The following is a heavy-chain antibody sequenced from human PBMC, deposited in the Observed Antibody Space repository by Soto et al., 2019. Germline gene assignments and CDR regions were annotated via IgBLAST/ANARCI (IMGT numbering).Heavy chain of an antibody. V-gene: IGHV1-69*01. CDR1: GGTFSSYA. Sequence: QVQLVQSGAEVKKPGSSVKVSCKASGGTFSSYAISWVRQAPGQGLEWMGGIIPIIGTANYAQKFQGRVTITADESTSTAYMELSSLRSEDTAVYYCARDGSGDSRWQSTGGDYWGQGTLVTVSS. J-gene: IGHJ4*02. CDR2: IIPIIGTA. CDR3: ARDGSGDSRWQSTGGDY. D-gene: IGHD6-19*01.